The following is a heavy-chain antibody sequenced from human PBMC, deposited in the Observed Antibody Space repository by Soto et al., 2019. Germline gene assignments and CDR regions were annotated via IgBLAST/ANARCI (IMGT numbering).Heavy chain of an antibody. CDR1: GGSISSGGYY. Sequence: QVQLQESGPGLVKPSQTLSLTCTVSGGSISSGGYYWSWIRQHPGKGLEWIGYIYYSGSTYYNPSLKSRVTISVDTSKNQFCLKLSSVTAADTAVYYCARDSYGDYFFDYWGQGTLVTVSS. V-gene: IGHV4-31*03. CDR3: ARDSYGDYFFDY. CDR2: IYYSGST. D-gene: IGHD4-17*01. J-gene: IGHJ4*02.